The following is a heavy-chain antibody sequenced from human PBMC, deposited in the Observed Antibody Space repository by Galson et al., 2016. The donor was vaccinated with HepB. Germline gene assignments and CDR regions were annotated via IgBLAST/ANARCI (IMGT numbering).Heavy chain of an antibody. V-gene: IGHV3-7*03. CDR3: AKGKLLWFGELPQDDSFDF. CDR2: IQPDGSER. Sequence: SLRLSCAASGFTFSSHWMSWVRQAPGKGLEWVANIQPDGSERYYVDSVKGRFTISRDNAKNSLYLQMNILRAEDTALYYCAKGKLLWFGELPQDDSFDFWGQGTMVTVSS. D-gene: IGHD3-10*01. J-gene: IGHJ3*01. CDR1: GFTFSSHW.